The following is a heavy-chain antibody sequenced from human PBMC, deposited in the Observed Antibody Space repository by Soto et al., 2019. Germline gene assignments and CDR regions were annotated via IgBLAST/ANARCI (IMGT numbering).Heavy chain of an antibody. Sequence: ASMKVSCKTSGDTFTNFGLSWVRQAPGQGLEWMGWIATYNSNRNYAQKFQGRLTLTTDTSTSTAYMELKSLGYDDTAVYYCARVPRGVVNWFDPWGQGTLVTVSS. J-gene: IGHJ5*02. CDR2: IATYNSNR. V-gene: IGHV1-18*01. CDR3: ARVPRGVVNWFDP. CDR1: GDTFTNFG. D-gene: IGHD3-10*01.